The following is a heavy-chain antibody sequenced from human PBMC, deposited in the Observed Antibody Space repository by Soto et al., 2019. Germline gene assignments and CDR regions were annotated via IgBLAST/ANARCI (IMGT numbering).Heavy chain of an antibody. CDR3: ARDRDYGNFDH. V-gene: IGHV1-2*02. CDR2: INPNTGAT. J-gene: IGHJ4*02. Sequence: LLNVDCKASGYSLSIYYINCVRQAPGQGLEWLGWINPNTGATNSAQIFEGRVTMTRDTSTTTAYMELTRLTSGDSAVYYCARDRDYGNFDHWGQGTLVTVSS. D-gene: IGHD3-10*01. CDR1: GYSLSIYY.